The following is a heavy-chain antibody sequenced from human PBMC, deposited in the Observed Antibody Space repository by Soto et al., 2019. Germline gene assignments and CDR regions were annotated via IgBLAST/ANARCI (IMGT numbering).Heavy chain of an antibody. CDR3: ARDRPDY. CDR1: GFSVSSNH. Sequence: GGSLRLSCAVSGFSVSSNHMGWVRQAPGKGLEWVSHVYYGGSTYFADSVKGRFTISRDNSKNIVYLQMNSLRAEDTAVYYCARDRPDYWGQGTLVTVSS. V-gene: IGHV3-53*01. J-gene: IGHJ4*02. CDR2: VYYGGST.